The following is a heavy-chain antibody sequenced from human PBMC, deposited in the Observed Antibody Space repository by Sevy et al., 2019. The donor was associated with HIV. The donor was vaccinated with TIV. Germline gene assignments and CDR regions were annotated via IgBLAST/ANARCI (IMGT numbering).Heavy chain of an antibody. CDR1: GFTFSSYG. Sequence: GGCLRLSCAASGFTFSSYGMHWVRQAPGKGLEWMAVIWYDGSNKYYADSVKGRFTISRDNSKNTLYLQMNSLRAEDTAVYYCSTEHHDYGDYYYYYGMDVWGQGTTVTVSS. D-gene: IGHD4-17*01. V-gene: IGHV3-33*01. J-gene: IGHJ6*02. CDR3: STEHHDYGDYYYYYGMDV. CDR2: IWYDGSNK.